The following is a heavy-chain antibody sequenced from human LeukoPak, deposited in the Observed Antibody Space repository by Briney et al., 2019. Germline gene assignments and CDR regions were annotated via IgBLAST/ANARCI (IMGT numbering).Heavy chain of an antibody. V-gene: IGHV1-69*13. CDR1: GGTFSSYA. D-gene: IGHD6-13*01. Sequence: SVKVSCKASGGTFSSYAISWVRQAPGQGLEWMGGIIPIFGTANYAQKFQGRVTITADESTSTAYMELSSLRSEGTAVYYCARVPHIAAAGYYFDYWGQGTLVTVSS. CDR2: IIPIFGTA. J-gene: IGHJ4*02. CDR3: ARVPHIAAAGYYFDY.